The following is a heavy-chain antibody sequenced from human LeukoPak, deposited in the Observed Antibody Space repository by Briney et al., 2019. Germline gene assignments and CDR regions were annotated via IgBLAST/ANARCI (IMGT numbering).Heavy chain of an antibody. CDR3: ARVVYCSSTSCEVSRQYNWFDP. CDR1: GYTFTSYG. Sequence: GASVKVSGKASGYTFTSYGISWVRQAPGQGLEWMGWISAYNGNTKYAQKLQGRVTMTTDTSTSTAYMELRSLRSDDTAVYYCARVVYCSSTSCEVSRQYNWFDPWGQGTLVTVSS. J-gene: IGHJ5*02. D-gene: IGHD2-2*01. CDR2: ISAYNGNT. V-gene: IGHV1-18*01.